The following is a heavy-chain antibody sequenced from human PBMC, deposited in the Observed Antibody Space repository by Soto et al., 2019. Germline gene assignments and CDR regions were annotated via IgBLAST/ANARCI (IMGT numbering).Heavy chain of an antibody. V-gene: IGHV4-61*01. CDR2: IYFTGST. J-gene: IGHJ5*02. Sequence: SETLSLTGTVSGGAVSSGTYYWSWIRQPPGKGLEWIGHIYFTGSTNYNPSLKSRVTMSLDTSRNQFSLKLSSVTAADTAVYYCTRGPPRVQWFDPWGLGTLVTVSS. CDR3: TRGPPRVQWFDP. CDR1: GGAVSSGTYY.